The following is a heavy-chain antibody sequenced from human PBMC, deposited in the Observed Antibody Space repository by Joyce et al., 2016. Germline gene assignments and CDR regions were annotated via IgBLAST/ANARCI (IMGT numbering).Heavy chain of an antibody. V-gene: IGHV3-23*01. CDR1: GFPFSGYA. Sequence: EVQLLESGGGLVQPGGSLRLSCAASGFPFSGYAMSWVRQTPGKGLELVATIGGSGGSTHYADSVKGRFTISRDNSKNTLDLQMSSLRAGDTAVYYCAKELRFLEWSYAFDIWGQGTMVTVSS. J-gene: IGHJ3*02. D-gene: IGHD3-3*01. CDR3: AKELRFLEWSYAFDI. CDR2: IGGSGGST.